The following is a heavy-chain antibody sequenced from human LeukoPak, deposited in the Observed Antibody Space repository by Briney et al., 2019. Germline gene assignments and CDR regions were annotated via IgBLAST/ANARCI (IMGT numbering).Heavy chain of an antibody. Sequence: GGSLRLSCAASGFTFSSYAMHWVRQAPGKGLEWVAVISYDGSNKYYADSVKGRFTISRDNSENTLYLQMNSLRAEDTAVYYCARDIVADYWGQGTLVTVSS. D-gene: IGHD5-12*01. V-gene: IGHV3-30*04. J-gene: IGHJ4*02. CDR1: GFTFSSYA. CDR3: ARDIVADY. CDR2: ISYDGSNK.